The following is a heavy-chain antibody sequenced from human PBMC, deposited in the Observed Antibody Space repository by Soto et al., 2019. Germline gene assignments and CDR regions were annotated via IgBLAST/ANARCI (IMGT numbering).Heavy chain of an antibody. CDR3: ASIGDYVWGSYRYRAPEYY. Sequence: PGGSLRLSCAASGFIFSDYAMSWVRQAPGKGLEWVSAISGSGGSTYYADSVKGRFTISRDNSKNTLYLQMNSLRAEDTAVYYCASIGDYVWGSYRYRAPEYYWGQGTLVTVSS. CDR1: GFIFSDYA. V-gene: IGHV3-23*01. J-gene: IGHJ4*02. D-gene: IGHD3-16*02. CDR2: ISGSGGST.